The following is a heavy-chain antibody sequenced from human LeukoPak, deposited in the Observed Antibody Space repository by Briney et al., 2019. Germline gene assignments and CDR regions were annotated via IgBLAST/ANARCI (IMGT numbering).Heavy chain of an antibody. CDR3: ASRGYRTSGLGQIDY. Sequence: GASVKVSCKASGGTFSSYAISWVRQAPGQGLEWMGGIIPIFGTANYAQKFQGRVTITADESTSTAYMELSSLRSEDTAVYYCASRGYRTSGLGQIDYWGQGTLVTVSS. J-gene: IGHJ4*02. CDR2: IIPIFGTA. V-gene: IGHV1-69*13. CDR1: GGTFSSYA. D-gene: IGHD5-18*01.